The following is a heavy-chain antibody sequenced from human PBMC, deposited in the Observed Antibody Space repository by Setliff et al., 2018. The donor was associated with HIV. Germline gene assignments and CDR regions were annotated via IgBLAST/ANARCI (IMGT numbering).Heavy chain of an antibody. CDR3: ARVVDRDYDFWSAYEY. V-gene: IGHV1-2*02. Sequence: ASVKVSCKSSGYAFTAHHIHWVRQAPGQGPEWMGWIIPKSGETSYAEKFRGRVTMTRDTSLSTAYMELSWLTSDDTAVYYCARVVDRDYDFWSAYEYWGQGTMVTVSS. D-gene: IGHD3-3*01. CDR2: IIPKSGET. J-gene: IGHJ4*02. CDR1: GYAFTAHH.